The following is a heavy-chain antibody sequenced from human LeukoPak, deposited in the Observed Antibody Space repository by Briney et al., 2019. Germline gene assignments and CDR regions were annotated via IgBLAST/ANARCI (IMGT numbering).Heavy chain of an antibody. Sequence: GRSLRLSCAASGFTFDDYAMHWVRQAPGQGLEWVTGINWDNDGIVYAASVRGRFTVSRDNAKNTLYLQMNRLRPEDTAFYYCARDDYNTLGYNFHYWGQGTLVTVSS. CDR2: INWDNDGI. J-gene: IGHJ4*02. V-gene: IGHV3-9*01. D-gene: IGHD1-1*01. CDR1: GFTFDDYA. CDR3: ARDDYNTLGYNFHY.